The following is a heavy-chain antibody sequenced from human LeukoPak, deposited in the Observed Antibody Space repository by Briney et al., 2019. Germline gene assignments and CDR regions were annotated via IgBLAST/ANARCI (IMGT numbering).Heavy chain of an antibody. D-gene: IGHD2-15*01. CDR1: GGSFSGYY. CDR3: ARGRASSWGGGGSWRPSYYYYGMDV. Sequence: SETLSLTCAVYGGSFSGYYWSWIRQPPGKGLEWIGEINHSGSTNYNPSLKSRVTISVDTSKNQFSLKLSSVTAADTAVYYCARGRASSWGGGGSWRPSYYYYGMDVWGQGTTVTVSS. V-gene: IGHV4-34*01. J-gene: IGHJ6*02. CDR2: INHSGST.